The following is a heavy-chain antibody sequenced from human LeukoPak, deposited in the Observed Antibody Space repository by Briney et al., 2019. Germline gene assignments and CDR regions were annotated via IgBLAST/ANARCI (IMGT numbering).Heavy chain of an antibody. CDR3: ASLGYSGYDWEFDY. J-gene: IGHJ4*02. V-gene: IGHV4-59*08. D-gene: IGHD5-12*01. CDR2: IYYSGNT. CDR1: GGSISSHY. Sequence: SETLSLTCTFSGGSISSHYWTWIRQPPGKGLEWIGYIYYSGNTNYNPSLKSRVTISVDTSKNQFSLKLSSVTAADTAVYYCASLGYSGYDWEFDYWGQGTLVTVSS.